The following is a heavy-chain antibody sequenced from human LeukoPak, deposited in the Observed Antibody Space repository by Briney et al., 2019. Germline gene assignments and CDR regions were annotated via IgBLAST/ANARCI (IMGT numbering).Heavy chain of an antibody. Sequence: GGSLRPSCAASGFTFSSYSMNWVRQAPGKGLEWVSSISSSSSYIYYADSVKGRFTISRDNAKNSLYLQMNSLRAEDTAVYYCARVDTDAFDIWGQGTMVTVSS. V-gene: IGHV3-21*01. CDR3: ARVDTDAFDI. J-gene: IGHJ3*02. CDR1: GFTFSSYS. CDR2: ISSSSSYI. D-gene: IGHD2-15*01.